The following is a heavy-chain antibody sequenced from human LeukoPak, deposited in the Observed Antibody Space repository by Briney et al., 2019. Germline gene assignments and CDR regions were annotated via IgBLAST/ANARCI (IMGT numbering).Heavy chain of an antibody. CDR2: VKQDGTEK. D-gene: IGHD6-13*01. Sequence: GGSLRLSCEASGFTFRDYWMSWVRQAPGKGLEWVANVKQDGTEKFYVDSVKGRFTISRDNGKNSLYLQMNSLRVEDTAIYYCARAGGTSWADYWGQGTLVTVSS. CDR3: ARAGGTSWADY. CDR1: GFTFRDYW. V-gene: IGHV3-7*01. J-gene: IGHJ4*02.